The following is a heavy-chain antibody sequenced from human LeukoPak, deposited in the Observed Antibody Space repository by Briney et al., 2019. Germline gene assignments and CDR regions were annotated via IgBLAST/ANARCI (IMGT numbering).Heavy chain of an antibody. Sequence: ETLSLTCTVSGGSISSYYWSWIRQPPGKGLEWVANIKEDGSEKYYGDSVKGRFTISRDNAKNSLYLEMNSLRVEDTAVYYCARDSSGYQWGQGTLVTVSS. CDR1: GGSISSYY. CDR2: IKEDGSEK. J-gene: IGHJ4*02. D-gene: IGHD3-22*01. CDR3: ARDSSGYQ. V-gene: IGHV3-7*01.